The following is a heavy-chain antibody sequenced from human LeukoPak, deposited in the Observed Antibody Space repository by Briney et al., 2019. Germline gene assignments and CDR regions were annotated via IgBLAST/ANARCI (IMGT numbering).Heavy chain of an antibody. CDR3: AKVNDYVWGSYLY. V-gene: IGHV3-23*01. CDR2: ISGSGGST. D-gene: IGHD3-16*02. Sequence: GGSLRLSCAASGFTLSSYAMSWVRQAPGKGLEWVSAISGSGGSTYYADSVKGRFTISRDNSKNTLYLQMNSLRAEDTAVYYCAKVNDYVWGSYLYLGQGTLVTVSS. CDR1: GFTLSSYA. J-gene: IGHJ4*02.